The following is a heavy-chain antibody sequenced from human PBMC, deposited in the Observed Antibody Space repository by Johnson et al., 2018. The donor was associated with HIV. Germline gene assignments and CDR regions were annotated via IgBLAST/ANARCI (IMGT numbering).Heavy chain of an antibody. CDR2: SNSDGSST. CDR3: AKVGHCRGDCNFEVLEDLFDV. J-gene: IGHJ3*01. Sequence: QLVESGGGLVQPGGSLRLSCAASGLIFSRSWIHWVRQAPGKGLVWVSRSNSDGSSTTYADSVKGRFTISRDKDKNTLHLQMNRLRVEDTAVFYCAKVGHCRGDCNFEVLEDLFDVWGRGTMVTVSS. CDR1: GLIFSRSW. D-gene: IGHD2-21*02. V-gene: IGHV3-74*01.